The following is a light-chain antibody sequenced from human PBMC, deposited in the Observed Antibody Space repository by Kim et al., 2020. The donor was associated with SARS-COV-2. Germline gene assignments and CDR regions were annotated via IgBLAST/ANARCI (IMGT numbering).Light chain of an antibody. J-gene: IGKJ2*02. V-gene: IGKV3-15*01. Sequence: SVSQGERATLSCRASQTVSSNLAWYQQKPGQAPRLLIYGASTRATGIPARFSGSGSGTEFTLTISSLQSEDSAVYYCQQYNNWVGTFGQGTKLEIK. CDR1: QTVSSN. CDR2: GAS. CDR3: QQYNNWVGT.